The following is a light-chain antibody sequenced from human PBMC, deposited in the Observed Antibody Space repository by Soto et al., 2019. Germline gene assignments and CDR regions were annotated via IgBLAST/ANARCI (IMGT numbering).Light chain of an antibody. CDR3: QQRVDWPLT. J-gene: IGKJ4*01. Sequence: EFVLTQSPGTLSLSPGERATLSCRASESPSSSYFAWYQQKPGQAPRLLIYDSSHRATGTPDRFSGSGSGTDFTLTISRVEPEDFATYYCQQRVDWPLTFGGGTRVQI. V-gene: IGKV3D-20*02. CDR1: ESPSSSY. CDR2: DSS.